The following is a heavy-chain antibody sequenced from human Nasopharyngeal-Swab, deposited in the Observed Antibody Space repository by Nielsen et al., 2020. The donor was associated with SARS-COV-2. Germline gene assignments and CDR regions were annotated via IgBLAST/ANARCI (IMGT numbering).Heavy chain of an antibody. CDR1: GGTFSSYA. CDR2: IIPIFGTA. V-gene: IGHV1-69*13. J-gene: IGHJ5*02. D-gene: IGHD6-13*01. Sequence: SVKVSCKASGGTFSSYAISWVRQAPGQGLEWMGGIIPIFGTANYAQKFQGRVTITADESTSTAYMELSSLRSENTAVYYCARSIAAASNWFDPWGQGTLVTVSS. CDR3: ARSIAAASNWFDP.